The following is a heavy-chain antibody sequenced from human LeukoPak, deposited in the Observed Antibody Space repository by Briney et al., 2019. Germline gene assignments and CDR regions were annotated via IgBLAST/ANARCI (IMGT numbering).Heavy chain of an antibody. CDR3: ARSRMVRGAPIGY. Sequence: ASVKVSCKASGYTFTDYYMHWVRQAPGQGLEWMGWINPNSGGTNYAQKFQGRVTMTRDTSISTAYMELSRLRSDDTAVYYCARSRMVRGAPIGYWGQGTLVTVSS. J-gene: IGHJ4*02. V-gene: IGHV1-2*02. D-gene: IGHD3-10*01. CDR1: GYTFTDYY. CDR2: INPNSGGT.